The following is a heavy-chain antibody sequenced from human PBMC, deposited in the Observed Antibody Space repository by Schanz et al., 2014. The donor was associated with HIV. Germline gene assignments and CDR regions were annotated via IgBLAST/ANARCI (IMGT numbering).Heavy chain of an antibody. Sequence: QEQLVESGAEVKMPGSSVKVSCKASGGTFSNYAMTWVRQAPGQGLEWMAGIIPIIGTADYAQKFQGRVTITADKSTSTLYLELSSLRSEDTAVYYCTSGSFEFGDLLDDYYYDAMDVWGQGTTVTVSS. CDR2: IIPIIGTA. J-gene: IGHJ6*02. CDR3: TSGSFEFGDLLDDYYYDAMDV. V-gene: IGHV1-69*06. CDR1: GGTFSNYA. D-gene: IGHD3-10*01.